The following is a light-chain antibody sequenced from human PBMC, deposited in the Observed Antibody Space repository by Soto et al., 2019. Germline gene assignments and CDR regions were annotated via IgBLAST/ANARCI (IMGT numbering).Light chain of an antibody. V-gene: IGKV1-39*01. J-gene: IGKJ1*01. CDR1: QSISTY. Sequence: DIQMTQSPLSLSASVGDRVTITCRASQSISTYLNWYQQKPGKAPKLLIYAASSLQSGVPSRVSGSGSGTDFTLTISSLQPEDFATYYCQQTSSAPPGTFGQGTKVEIK. CDR3: QQTSSAPPGT. CDR2: AAS.